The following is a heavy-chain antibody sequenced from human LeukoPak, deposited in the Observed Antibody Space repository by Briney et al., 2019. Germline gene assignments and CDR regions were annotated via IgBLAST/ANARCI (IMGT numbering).Heavy chain of an antibody. CDR2: IRYDGSNK. V-gene: IGHV3-30*02. J-gene: IGHJ4*02. D-gene: IGHD1-26*01. CDR3: AKDQLGEELLGDY. CDR1: GFTFSSYG. Sequence: GGSLRLSCAASGFTFSSYGMHWVRQAPGKGLEWVAFIRYDGSNKYYADSVKGRFTISRGNSKNTLYLQMNSLRAEDTAVYYCAKDQLGEELLGDYWGQGTLVTVSS.